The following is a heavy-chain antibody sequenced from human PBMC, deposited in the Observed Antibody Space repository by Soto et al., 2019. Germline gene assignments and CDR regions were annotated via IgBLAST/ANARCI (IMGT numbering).Heavy chain of an antibody. D-gene: IGHD3-3*01. CDR1: GFTFSSYA. J-gene: IGHJ6*02. CDR2: ISGSGGST. V-gene: IGHV3-23*01. Sequence: PGGSLRLSCAASGFTFSSYAMSWVRQAPGKGLEWVSAISGSGGSTYYADSVKGRFTISRDNSKNTLYLQMNSLRAEDTAVYYCAKDHTPTYYDFWSGSYYYYGMDVWGQGTTVTVSS. CDR3: AKDHTPTYYDFWSGSYYYYGMDV.